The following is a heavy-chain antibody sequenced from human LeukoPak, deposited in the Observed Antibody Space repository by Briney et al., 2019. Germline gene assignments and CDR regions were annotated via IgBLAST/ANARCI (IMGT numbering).Heavy chain of an antibody. Sequence: GESLKISCKGSGYTFSSYWIGWVRQMPGKGLEWMGIIYPTDSETRYSPSFQGQVTISVDKSINTAYLQSSSLKASDTAMYFCARRSPYSTAWAAFDSWGQGTLVTASS. J-gene: IGHJ4*01. CDR1: GYTFSSYW. V-gene: IGHV5-51*01. D-gene: IGHD6-19*01. CDR2: IYPTDSET. CDR3: ARRSPYSTAWAAFDS.